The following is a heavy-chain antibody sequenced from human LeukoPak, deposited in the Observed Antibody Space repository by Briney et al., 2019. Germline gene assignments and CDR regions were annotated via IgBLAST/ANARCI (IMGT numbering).Heavy chain of an antibody. Sequence: SETLSLTCTVSGGSISSYSWSWIRQPPGKGLEWIGYIYYSGSTNHNPSLKSRVTISLDTSKNQFSLKLSSVTAADTAVYYCARHGTSGTNLNWFDPWGQGTLVTVSS. J-gene: IGHJ5*02. CDR1: GGSISSYS. CDR3: ARHGTSGTNLNWFDP. D-gene: IGHD1-1*01. V-gene: IGHV4-59*01. CDR2: IYYSGST.